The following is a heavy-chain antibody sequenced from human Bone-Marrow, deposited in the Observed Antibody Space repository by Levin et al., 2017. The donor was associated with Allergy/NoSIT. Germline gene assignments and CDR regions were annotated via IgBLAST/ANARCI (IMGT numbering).Heavy chain of an antibody. CDR2: ISYDGSHK. Sequence: PGGSLRLSCTASGFTFNTYGMHWVRQAPGKGLEWVAVISYDGSHKYYADSVKGRFTISRDNSRNTLYLQMNSLRTEDTAVYYCAKLYGDGKGFDYWGQGTLVTVSS. CDR1: GFTFNTYG. J-gene: IGHJ4*02. CDR3: AKLYGDGKGFDY. V-gene: IGHV3-30*18. D-gene: IGHD4-17*01.